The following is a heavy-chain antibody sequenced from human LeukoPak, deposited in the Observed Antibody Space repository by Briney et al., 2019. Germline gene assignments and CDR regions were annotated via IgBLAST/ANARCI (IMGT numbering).Heavy chain of an antibody. V-gene: IGHV4-59*08. Sequence: SETLSLTCTVSGGSINSFFWSWIRQPPGKGLEWIGYIYYTGSTNYNPSLKSRVTISVDTSKNQFSLRLSSVTAADTAVYYCARQVYSGTHYFDYWGQGTLVTVSS. CDR1: GGSINSFF. J-gene: IGHJ4*02. D-gene: IGHD1-26*01. CDR2: IYYTGST. CDR3: ARQVYSGTHYFDY.